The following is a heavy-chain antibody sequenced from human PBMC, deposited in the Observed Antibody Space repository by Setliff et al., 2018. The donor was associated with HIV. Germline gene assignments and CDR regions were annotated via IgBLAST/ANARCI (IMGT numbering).Heavy chain of an antibody. Sequence: GGSLRLSCAASGFTFRDHAVHWVRQAPGKGLEWVAIISYDGTKTHYSDSVKGRFTISRDNAKKSLYLQMNSLRVEDTAVYYCARDTVSGSFDYWGQGTLVTVS. J-gene: IGHJ4*02. CDR2: ISYDGTKT. V-gene: IGHV3-30*04. CDR1: GFTFRDHA. CDR3: ARDTVSGSFDY.